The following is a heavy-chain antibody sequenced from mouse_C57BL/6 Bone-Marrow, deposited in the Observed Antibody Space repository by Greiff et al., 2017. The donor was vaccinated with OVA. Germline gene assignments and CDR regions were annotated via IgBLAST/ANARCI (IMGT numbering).Heavy chain of an antibody. D-gene: IGHD3-3*01. CDR3: ARSRGFDY. CDR2: IDPSDSYT. CDR1: GYTFTSYW. J-gene: IGHJ2*01. Sequence: VKLQQPGAELVMPGASVKLSCKASGYTFTSYWMHWVKQRPGQGLEWIGEIDPSDSYTNYNQKFKGKSTLTVDKSSSTAYMQLSSLTSEDSAVYYCARSRGFDYWGQGTTLTVSS. V-gene: IGHV1-69*01.